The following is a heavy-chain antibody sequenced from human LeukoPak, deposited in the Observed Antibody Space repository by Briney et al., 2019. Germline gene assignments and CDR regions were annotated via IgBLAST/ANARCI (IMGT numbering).Heavy chain of an antibody. J-gene: IGHJ4*02. CDR2: FDPEDGET. D-gene: IGHD1-1*01. CDR1: GYTLTELS. Sequence: GASVKVSCKASGYTLTELSMHWVRQAPGKGLEWMGGFDPEDGETFYAQKLQGRVTMTEDTSTDTAYMELSSLRSEDTAVYYCARGQGTTTDLDYWGQGTLVTVSS. CDR3: ARGQGTTTDLDY. V-gene: IGHV1-24*01.